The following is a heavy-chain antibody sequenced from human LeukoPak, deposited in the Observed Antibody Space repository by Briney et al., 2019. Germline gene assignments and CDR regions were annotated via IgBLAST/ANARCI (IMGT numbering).Heavy chain of an antibody. CDR2: IWYNGTNK. V-gene: IGHV3-33*01. J-gene: IGHJ4*02. CDR3: ARDRRGFSYGYWSFDY. CDR1: GFLFSAYG. D-gene: IGHD5-18*01. Sequence: GRSLRLSCTASGFLFSAYGMHWVRQAPGKGLEWVAVIWYNGTNKYYADSVKGRFTISRDNSKNTLYLQMNSLRVEDTAVYYCARDRRGFSYGYWSFDYWGQGTLVTVSS.